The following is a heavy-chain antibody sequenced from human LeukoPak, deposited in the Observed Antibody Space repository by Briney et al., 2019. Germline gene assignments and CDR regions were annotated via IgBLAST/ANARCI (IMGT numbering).Heavy chain of an antibody. Sequence: NPSETLSLTCTVSGGSISSSSYYWGWIRQPPGKGLEWIGSIYYSGSTYYNPSLKSRVTISVDTSKNQFSLKLSSVTAADTAVYYCARLHSSITMIGGGYWGQGTLVTVSS. CDR3: ARLHSSITMIGGGY. D-gene: IGHD3-22*01. CDR2: IYYSGST. J-gene: IGHJ4*02. CDR1: GGSISSSSYY. V-gene: IGHV4-39*01.